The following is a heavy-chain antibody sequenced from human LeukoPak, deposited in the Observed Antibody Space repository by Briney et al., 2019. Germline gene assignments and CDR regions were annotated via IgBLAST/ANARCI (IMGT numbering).Heavy chain of an antibody. CDR3: ARNKRLGWERDDTTFDY. CDR1: GGSISSYY. V-gene: IGHV4-4*07. Sequence: SETLSLTCNVSGGSISSYYWSWIRQPAGKGLEWIGRIYTSGSTNYNPSLKSRVTMSVDTSKNQFSLKLSSVTAADTAVYYCARNKRLGWERDDTTFDYWGQGTLVTVSS. CDR2: IYTSGST. J-gene: IGHJ4*02. D-gene: IGHD1-1*01.